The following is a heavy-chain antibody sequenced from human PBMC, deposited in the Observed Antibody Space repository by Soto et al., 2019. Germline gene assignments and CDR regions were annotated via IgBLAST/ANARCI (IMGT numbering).Heavy chain of an antibody. D-gene: IGHD2-15*01. Sequence: QVQLVESGGGVVQPGRSLRLSCAASGFTFSSYAMHWVRQAPGKGLEWVAVISYDGSNKYYADSVKGRFTISRDNSKNTLYLQMNSLRAEDTAVYYCARDFGPAGYCSGGSCYSPTFWGQGTLVTVSS. CDR1: GFTFSSYA. V-gene: IGHV3-30-3*01. CDR2: ISYDGSNK. CDR3: ARDFGPAGYCSGGSCYSPTF. J-gene: IGHJ4*02.